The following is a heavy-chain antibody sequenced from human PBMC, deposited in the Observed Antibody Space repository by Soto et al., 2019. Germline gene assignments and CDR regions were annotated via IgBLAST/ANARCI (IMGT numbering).Heavy chain of an antibody. J-gene: IGHJ4*02. Sequence: QEQLQQWGAGLLKPSETLSLTCAVFGESFSGYYWSWIRQPPGKGLERIGEISHWGSTNYNPSLKRRVTISVDTSERHFFRRLSSVTAADTAVYYCARHRDSGYDFDFWGQGTLVTVSS. V-gene: IGHV4-34*01. CDR3: ARHRDSGYDFDF. D-gene: IGHD5-12*01. CDR2: ISHWGST. CDR1: GESFSGYY.